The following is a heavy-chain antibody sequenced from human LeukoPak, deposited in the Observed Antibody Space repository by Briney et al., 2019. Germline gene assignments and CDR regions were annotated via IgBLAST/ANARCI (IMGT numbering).Heavy chain of an antibody. CDR1: GYTFTGYY. Sequence: ASVKVSCKASGYTFTGYYMHWVRQAPGQGLEWMGWINPNSGGTNYAQKFQGRVTMTRDTSISTAYMELSRLRSDDTAVYYCATYYYGSGTGADYWGQGTLVTVSS. CDR3: ATYYYGSGTGADY. D-gene: IGHD3-10*01. V-gene: IGHV1-2*02. J-gene: IGHJ4*02. CDR2: INPNSGGT.